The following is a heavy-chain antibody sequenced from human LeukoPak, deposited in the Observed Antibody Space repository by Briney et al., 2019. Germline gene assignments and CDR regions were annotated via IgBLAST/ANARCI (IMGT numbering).Heavy chain of an antibody. V-gene: IGHV4-4*07. D-gene: IGHD6-13*01. CDR1: GGSISSYY. J-gene: IGHJ4*02. CDR3: ARGLGYTDPFFAF. CDR2: IYTSGNT. Sequence: SETLSLTCTVSGGSISSYYWSWIRQPAGKGLEWIGRIYTSGNTNYNPSLESRVTMSVDTSKNQFSLKLTSVTAADTAVYYCARGLGYTDPFFAFWGQGTLVTVSS.